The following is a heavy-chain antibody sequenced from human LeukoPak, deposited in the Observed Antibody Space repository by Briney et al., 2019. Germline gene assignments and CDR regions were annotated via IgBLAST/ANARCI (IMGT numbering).Heavy chain of an antibody. Sequence: GGSLRLSCAASGFTFSSYGMHWVRQAPGKGLEWVAVIWYDGSNKYYADSVKGRFTISRDNSKNTLYLQLSSLRDEDTAVYCARGCRLNCARQPGFDSWGQGTLVTVSS. CDR2: IWYDGSNK. D-gene: IGHD1-1*01. CDR1: GFTFSSYG. V-gene: IGHV3-33*01. J-gene: IGHJ5*01. CDR3: ARGCRLNCARQPGFDS.